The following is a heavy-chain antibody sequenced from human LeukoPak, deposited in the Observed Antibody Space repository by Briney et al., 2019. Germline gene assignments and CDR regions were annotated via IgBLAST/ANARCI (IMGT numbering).Heavy chain of an antibody. V-gene: IGHV4-4*07. CDR1: GDSISGLY. CDR2: IYTISST. J-gene: IGHJ4*02. Sequence: PSETLSLTCSVSGDSISGLYWSWIPQPAGKGLEWIGRIYTISSTNYNSSLKSRVTIPVDTSKNQFSLKLSSVTAADTAVYYCARDFVLDTGVPAFDYWGQGTLVTVSS. CDR3: ARDFVLDTGVPAFDY. D-gene: IGHD5-18*01.